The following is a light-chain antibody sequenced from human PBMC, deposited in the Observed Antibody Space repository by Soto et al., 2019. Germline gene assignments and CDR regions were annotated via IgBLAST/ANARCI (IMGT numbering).Light chain of an antibody. Sequence: QSVRTQPASVSGSPGQSITISCTGTSSDVGGYNYVSWYQQHPGKAPKLMIYDVSNRPSGVSNRFSGSKSGNTASLTISGLQAEDEADYYCSSYTSSSTPVFGTGTKVTV. CDR1: SSDVGGYNY. CDR2: DVS. J-gene: IGLJ1*01. CDR3: SSYTSSSTPV. V-gene: IGLV2-14*01.